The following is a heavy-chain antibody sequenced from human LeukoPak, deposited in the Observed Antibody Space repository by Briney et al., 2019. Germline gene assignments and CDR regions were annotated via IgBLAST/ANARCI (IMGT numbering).Heavy chain of an antibody. CDR1: GFTFTSSA. CDR3: AADRRQPYCTNGVCYYYYGMDV. J-gene: IGHJ6*02. Sequence: GTSVKVSCKASGFTFTSSAMQWVRQARGQRLGWIGWIVVGSGNTNYAQKFQERVTITRDMSTSTAYMELSSLRSEDTAVYYCAADRRQPYCTNGVCYYYYGMDVWGQGTTVTVSS. CDR2: IVVGSGNT. V-gene: IGHV1-58*02. D-gene: IGHD2-8*01.